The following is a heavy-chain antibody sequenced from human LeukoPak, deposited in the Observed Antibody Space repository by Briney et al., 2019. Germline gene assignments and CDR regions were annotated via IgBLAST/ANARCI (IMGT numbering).Heavy chain of an antibody. J-gene: IGHJ3*02. CDR3: AKGEYYDILTGYLGI. CDR1: GFTFSSYA. Sequence: PGGSLRLSCAASGFTFSSYAMSWVRQAPGKGLEWVSSISNSGGSTYYADSVKGRFTISRDNAKNSLYLQMNSLRAEDTALYYCAKGEYYDILTGYLGIWGQGTMVTVSS. D-gene: IGHD3-9*01. CDR2: ISNSGGST. V-gene: IGHV3-23*01.